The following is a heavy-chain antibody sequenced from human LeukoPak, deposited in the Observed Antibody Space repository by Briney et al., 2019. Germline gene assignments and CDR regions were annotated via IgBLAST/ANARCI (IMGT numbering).Heavy chain of an antibody. D-gene: IGHD3-10*01. CDR3: ARVAIGRYYHDSGTIAFDI. CDR2: INPNSGGT. Sequence: ASVKVSCKASGYTFTGYYMHWVRQAPGQGLEWMGWINPNSGGTNYAQKFQGRVTMTRDTSISTAYMELSRLRSDDTAVYYCARVAIGRYYHDSGTIAFDIWGQGTMVTVSS. J-gene: IGHJ3*02. V-gene: IGHV1-2*02. CDR1: GYTFTGYY.